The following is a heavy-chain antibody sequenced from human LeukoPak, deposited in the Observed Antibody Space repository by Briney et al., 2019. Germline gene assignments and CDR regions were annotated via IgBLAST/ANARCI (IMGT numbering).Heavy chain of an antibody. CDR3: AKAYGSNGYYQLPIDF. CDR1: GFTFSSNA. Sequence: GGSLRLSCAASGFTFSSNAMTWVRQAPGQGLECVSAITAGGDTTYHADSVKGRFTISRDNSRNTLYLQLNALRAEDTAVYYCAKAYGSNGYYQLPIDFWGQGTLVTVSS. V-gene: IGHV3-23*01. J-gene: IGHJ4*02. D-gene: IGHD3-22*01. CDR2: ITAGGDTT.